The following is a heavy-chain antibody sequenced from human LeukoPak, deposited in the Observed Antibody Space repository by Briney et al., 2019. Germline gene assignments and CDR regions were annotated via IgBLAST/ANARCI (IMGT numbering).Heavy chain of an antibody. J-gene: IGHJ6*03. CDR2: IYYSGST. D-gene: IGHD4-23*01. CDR3: ARKSARWYYYYMDV. V-gene: IGHV4-39*07. CDR1: GGSISSSSYY. Sequence: SETLSLTCTVSGGSISSSSYYWGWIRQPPGKGLEWIGSIYYSGSTYYNPSLKSRVTISVDTSKNQFSLKLSSVTAADTAVYYCARKSARWYYYYMDVWGKGTTVTVSS.